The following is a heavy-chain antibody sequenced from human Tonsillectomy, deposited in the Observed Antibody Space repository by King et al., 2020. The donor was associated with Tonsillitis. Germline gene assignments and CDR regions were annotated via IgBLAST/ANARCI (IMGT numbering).Heavy chain of an antibody. CDR1: GFTFSSYG. CDR3: AKRPGGDDY. Sequence: VQLVESGGGVVQPGRSLRLSCAASGFTFSSYGMHWVRQAPGKGLEWVAVISYDGSNKYYADSVKGRFTISRDNSKNTLYLQMNSLRAEATAVYYCAKRPGGDDYWGQGTLVTVSS. CDR2: ISYDGSNK. J-gene: IGHJ4*02. D-gene: IGHD6-25*01. V-gene: IGHV3-30*18.